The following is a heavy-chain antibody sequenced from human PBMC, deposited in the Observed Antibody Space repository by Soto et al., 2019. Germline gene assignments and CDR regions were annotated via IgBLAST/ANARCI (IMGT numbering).Heavy chain of an antibody. CDR2: ISSSSSYI. CDR1: GFTFSSYS. CDR3: AREDPYGADFDY. D-gene: IGHD4-17*01. V-gene: IGHV3-21*01. Sequence: EVQLVESGGGLVKPGGSLRLSCAASGFTFSSYSMNWVRQAPGKGLEWVSPISSSSSYIYYADSVKGRFTISRDNAKNSLYLQMNSLRAEDTAVYYCAREDPYGADFDYWGQGTLVTVSS. J-gene: IGHJ4*02.